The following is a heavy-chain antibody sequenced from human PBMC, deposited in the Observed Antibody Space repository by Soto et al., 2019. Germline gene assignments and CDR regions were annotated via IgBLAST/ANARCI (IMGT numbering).Heavy chain of an antibody. V-gene: IGHV3-33*01. CDR2: IWYDGSNK. J-gene: IGHJ4*02. CDR1: GFTFSSYG. D-gene: IGHD4-17*01. Sequence: PGGSLRLSCAASGFTFSSYGMHWVRQAPGKGLEWVAVIWYDGSNKYYADSVKGRFTISRDNSKNTLYLQMNSLRAEDTAVYYCAREKMDYAFDYWGQGTPVTVSS. CDR3: AREKMDYAFDY.